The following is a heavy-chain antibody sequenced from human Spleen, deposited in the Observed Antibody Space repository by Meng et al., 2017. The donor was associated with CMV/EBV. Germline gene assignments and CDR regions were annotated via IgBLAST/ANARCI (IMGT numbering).Heavy chain of an antibody. CDR3: ARWAATNDAFDI. CDR2: INPNSGGT. J-gene: IGHJ3*02. CDR1: GYTFTGYH. V-gene: IGHV1-2*02. Sequence: ASVKVSCKASGYTFTGYHMHWVRQAPGQGLEWMGWINPNSGGTNYAQKFQGRVTMTRDTSITTAYMELSRLRSDDTAVYYCARWAATNDAFDIWGQGTMVTVSS. D-gene: IGHD2-15*01.